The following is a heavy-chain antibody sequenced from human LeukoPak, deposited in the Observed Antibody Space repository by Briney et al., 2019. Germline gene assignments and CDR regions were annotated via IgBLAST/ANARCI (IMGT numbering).Heavy chain of an antibody. CDR3: AKSNGYGLVDI. CDR2: IFYSGST. J-gene: IGHJ3*02. Sequence: GSLLLSCAASGFLFDDYAMHWVRQAPGKGLEGIGNIFYSGSTYYSPSLKSRVTISLDTSRNQFSLKLNSVTAADTAVYYCAKSNGYGLVDIWGQGTMVTVSS. V-gene: IGHV4-38-2*01. D-gene: IGHD3-10*01. CDR1: GFLFDDYA.